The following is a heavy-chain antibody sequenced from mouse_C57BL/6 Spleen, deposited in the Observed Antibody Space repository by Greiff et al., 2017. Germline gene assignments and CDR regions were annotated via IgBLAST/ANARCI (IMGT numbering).Heavy chain of an antibody. V-gene: IGHV14-3*01. CDR1: GFNIKNTY. Sequence: EVQLQQSVAELVRPGASVKLSCTTSGFNIKNTYMHWVKQRPEQGLEWIGRIDPANGNTKYAPKFQGKATITADTSSNTAYLQLSILTSEDTAIYYCARYPSSTMITLYYFDYWGQGTTLTVSS. D-gene: IGHD2-4*01. CDR3: ARYPSSTMITLYYFDY. CDR2: IDPANGNT. J-gene: IGHJ2*01.